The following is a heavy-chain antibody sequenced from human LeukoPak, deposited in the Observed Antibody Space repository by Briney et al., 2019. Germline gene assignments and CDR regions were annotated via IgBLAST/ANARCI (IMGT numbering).Heavy chain of an antibody. D-gene: IGHD2-15*01. V-gene: IGHV4-61*02. CDR3: ASGAVVAGGIDY. Sequence: PSETLSLTCTVSGVSISSGSYYWSWIRQPAGKGLEWIGRIYTSGSTNYNPSLKSRVTISVDTSKNQFSLKLSSVTAADTAVYYCASGAVVAGGIDYWGQGTLVTVSS. CDR2: IYTSGST. J-gene: IGHJ4*02. CDR1: GVSISSGSYY.